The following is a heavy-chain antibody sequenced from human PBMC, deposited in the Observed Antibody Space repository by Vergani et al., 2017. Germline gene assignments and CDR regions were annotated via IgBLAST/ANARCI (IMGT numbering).Heavy chain of an antibody. V-gene: IGHV4-39*01. CDR2: IYYSGST. CDR3: ARHRMRTTGNWFDP. CDR1: GGSISSSSYY. J-gene: IGHJ5*02. Sequence: QLQLQESGPGLVKPSETLSLTCTVSGGSISSSSYYWGWIRQPPGKGLEWIGSIYYSGSTYYNPPLKSRVTISVDTSKNQFSLKLSSVTAADTAVYYCARHRMRTTGNWFDPWGQGTLVTVSS. D-gene: IGHD4-17*01.